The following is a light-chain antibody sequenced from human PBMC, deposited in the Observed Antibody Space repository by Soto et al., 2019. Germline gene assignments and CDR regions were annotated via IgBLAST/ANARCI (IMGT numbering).Light chain of an antibody. CDR3: QSADSSSTSVV. Sequence: SYELTQPPSVSVSPGQTARITCSGDALPKQYAYWYQQKPGQAPVLVIYKDSERPSGIPERFSGSSSGTTVTLTISGVQAEDEADYYCQSADSSSTSVVFGGGTKVTVL. CDR2: KDS. J-gene: IGLJ2*01. CDR1: ALPKQY. V-gene: IGLV3-25*03.